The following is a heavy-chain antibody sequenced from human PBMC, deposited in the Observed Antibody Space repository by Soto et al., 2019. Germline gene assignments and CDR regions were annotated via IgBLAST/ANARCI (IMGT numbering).Heavy chain of an antibody. CDR3: ARVFYPKAYYFDY. J-gene: IGHJ4*02. CDR2: ISGNDGKT. V-gene: IGHV1-18*01. Sequence: QVQLVQSGAEVKKPGASVKVSCKASGYRFTNHGISWVRQAPGQGLEWMGWISGNDGKTKYARKFQGRVTMTTDTTTSTAYMEMDSLRHDDTAVYYCARVFYPKAYYFDYRGQGTLVTVSS. CDR1: GYRFTNHG.